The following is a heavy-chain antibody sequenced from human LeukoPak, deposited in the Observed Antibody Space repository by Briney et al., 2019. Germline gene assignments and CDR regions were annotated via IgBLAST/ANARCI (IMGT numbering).Heavy chain of an antibody. D-gene: IGHD3-10*01. Sequence: PGGSLRPSCAASGFTFSSYWMSWVRQAPGKGLEWVANIKQDGSEKYYVGSVRGRFSISRDNAKNSLYLEMNSLRAEDTAVYYCARVEVALSQESWGQGTLVTVSS. CDR1: GFTFSSYW. CDR2: IKQDGSEK. J-gene: IGHJ5*02. V-gene: IGHV3-7*01. CDR3: ARVEVALSQES.